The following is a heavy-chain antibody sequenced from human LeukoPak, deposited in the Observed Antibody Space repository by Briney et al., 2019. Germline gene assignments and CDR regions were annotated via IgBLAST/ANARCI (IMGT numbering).Heavy chain of an antibody. CDR3: VKDRRNPYRPEGPFDP. CDR2: FYTSGVT. Sequence: SETLSLTCTVSGGSISSYYWSWIRQPAGKGLEWIGRFYTSGVTNYSPSLRSRATISVDTSKNQFSLKLSSVTAADTALYYCVKDRRNPYRPEGPFDPWGQGTLVTVSS. D-gene: IGHD1-14*01. V-gene: IGHV4-4*07. J-gene: IGHJ5*02. CDR1: GGSISSYY.